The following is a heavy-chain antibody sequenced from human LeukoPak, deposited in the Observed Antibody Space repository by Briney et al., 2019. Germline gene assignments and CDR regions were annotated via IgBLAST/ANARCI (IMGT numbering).Heavy chain of an antibody. Sequence: SETLSLTCTVSGGSISSYYWSWIRQPPGKGLEWIGYIYYSGSTNYNPSLKSRVTISVDTSKNQFSLKLSSVTAADTAVYYCARWTGSSGGVDCWGQGTLVTVSS. J-gene: IGHJ4*02. V-gene: IGHV4-59*01. D-gene: IGHD3-16*01. CDR1: GGSISSYY. CDR2: IYYSGST. CDR3: ARWTGSSGGVDC.